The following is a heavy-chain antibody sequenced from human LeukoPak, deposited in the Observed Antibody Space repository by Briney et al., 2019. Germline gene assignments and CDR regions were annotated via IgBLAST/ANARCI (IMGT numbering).Heavy chain of an antibody. V-gene: IGHV3-30*02. Sequence: GGSLRLSCVASGFTFSNYGMHWVRQAPGKGLEWVAFISFDGSNKYYADLVKGRFTLSRDNSKNTLYLQMNSLRGEDTAVYYCAKDQRSVQLPAPADSWGQGTLVIVSS. CDR1: GFTFSNYG. D-gene: IGHD1-1*01. CDR3: AKDQRSVQLPAPADS. J-gene: IGHJ4*02. CDR2: ISFDGSNK.